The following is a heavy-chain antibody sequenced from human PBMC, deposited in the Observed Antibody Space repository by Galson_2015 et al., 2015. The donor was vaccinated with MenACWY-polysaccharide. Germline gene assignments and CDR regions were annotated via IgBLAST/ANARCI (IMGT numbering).Heavy chain of an antibody. Sequence: SVKVSCKASGYAFTTYTMHSVRQAPGQRPEWMGWINAGNGNTKYSQKFQGRVTISRDTSANTAYMELSSLRSEDTAVYYCARDMSGCSCDAFDCRGQGPSVTVSS. CDR2: INAGNGNT. D-gene: IGHD2-15*01. CDR3: ARDMSGCSCDAFDC. V-gene: IGHV1-3*01. CDR1: GYAFTTYT. J-gene: IGHJ3*01.